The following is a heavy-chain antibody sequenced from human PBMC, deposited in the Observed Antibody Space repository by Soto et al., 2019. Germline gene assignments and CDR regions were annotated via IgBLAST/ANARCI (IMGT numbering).Heavy chain of an antibody. CDR1: GGTFSSYA. D-gene: IGHD4-17*01. V-gene: IGHV1-69*01. Sequence: QVQLVQSGAEVKKPGSSVKVSCKASGGTFSSYAISWVRQAPGQGLEWMEGFIPIFGTANYAQKFQGRATITADESTSTAYMELSSLSSEDTAVHYCARGNDYGGNRYYYGMDVWGQGTTVTVSS. CDR2: FIPIFGTA. CDR3: ARGNDYGGNRYYYGMDV. J-gene: IGHJ6*02.